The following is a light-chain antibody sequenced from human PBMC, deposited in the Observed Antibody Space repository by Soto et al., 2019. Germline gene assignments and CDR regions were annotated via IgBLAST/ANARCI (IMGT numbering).Light chain of an antibody. J-gene: IGKJ5*01. CDR1: QSLLHITGETF. V-gene: IGKV2D-29*02. Sequence: DVVMTHTPLSLSVAPGQPSCISFNAGQSLLHITGETFLFWYLQKPGQSPQLLIYEVSTRVSGVPDRFSGSGSGTDFTLEISRVETDDVGIYYCMQSTQLPPTFGQGTRLEIK. CDR2: EVS. CDR3: MQSTQLPPT.